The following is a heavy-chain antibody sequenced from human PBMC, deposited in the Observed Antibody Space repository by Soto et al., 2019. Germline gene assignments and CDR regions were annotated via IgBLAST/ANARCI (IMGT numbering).Heavy chain of an antibody. D-gene: IGHD3-22*01. CDR3: ARDHADYYDSSGYSDFDY. V-gene: IGHV1-18*01. CDR1: GYTFTSYG. Sequence: ASVKVSCKASGYTFTSYGISWVRQAPGQGLEWMGWISAYNGNTNYAQKLQGRVTMTTDTSTSTAYMELRSLGSDDTAVYYCARDHADYYDSSGYSDFDYWGQGTLVTVSS. CDR2: ISAYNGNT. J-gene: IGHJ4*02.